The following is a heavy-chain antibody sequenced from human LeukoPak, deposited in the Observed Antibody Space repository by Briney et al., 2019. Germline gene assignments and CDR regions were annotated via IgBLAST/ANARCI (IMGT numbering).Heavy chain of an antibody. V-gene: IGHV3-30*18. D-gene: IGHD1-26*01. J-gene: IGHJ3*02. Sequence: QPGGSLRLSCAASGFTFSTYDMHWVRQAPGKGLEWVAVISYDGGYKYYAESVKGRFTISGDNSKNTLYLQMNSVRAEDTAVYYCAKKMGESPFDIWGQGTMVTVSS. CDR2: ISYDGGYK. CDR1: GFTFSTYD. CDR3: AKKMGESPFDI.